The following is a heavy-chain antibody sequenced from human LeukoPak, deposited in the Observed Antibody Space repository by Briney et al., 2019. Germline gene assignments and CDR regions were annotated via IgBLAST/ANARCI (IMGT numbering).Heavy chain of an antibody. CDR2: IYTSGST. V-gene: IGHV4-4*07. CDR3: ARDRVGQQLVGRNYYYYYMDV. CDR1: GGSISSYY. D-gene: IGHD6-13*01. Sequence: PSETLSLTCTVSGGSISSYYWSWIRQPAGKGLEWIGRIYTSGSTDYNPSLTSRVTMSVDTSKNQFSLKLSSVTAADTAVYYCARDRVGQQLVGRNYYYYYMDVWGKGTTVTISS. J-gene: IGHJ6*03.